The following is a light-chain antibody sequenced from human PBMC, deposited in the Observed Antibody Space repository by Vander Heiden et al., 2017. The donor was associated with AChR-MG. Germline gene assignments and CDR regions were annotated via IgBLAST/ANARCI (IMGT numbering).Light chain of an antibody. CDR1: SSNIGAGYD. Sequence: QSVLTQPPSVSGAPGQRVTISCTGSSSNIGAGYDVHWYQQLPGTAPKLLIFGNTNRPSGIPDRFSGSKSGSSASLAITGLQPEDEADYYCQFYDSSLSGPFVFGTGTKVTVL. V-gene: IGLV1-40*01. J-gene: IGLJ1*01. CDR2: GNT. CDR3: QFYDSSLSGPFV.